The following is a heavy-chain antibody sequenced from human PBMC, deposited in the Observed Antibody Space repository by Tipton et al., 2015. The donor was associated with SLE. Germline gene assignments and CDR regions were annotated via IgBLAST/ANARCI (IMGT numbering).Heavy chain of an antibody. J-gene: IGHJ4*02. CDR2: IYASGSTSGSA. V-gene: IGHV4-61*02. Sequence: LRLSCTVSGGSISSGAHYWSWIRQSAGKGLEWIGRIYASGSTSGSANYNPSLKSRVTISVETSKNQFSLKLTSVTAADTAVYYCARNRVFYFDYWGQGSLVTVSS. CDR3: ARNRVFYFDY. CDR1: GGSISSGAHY.